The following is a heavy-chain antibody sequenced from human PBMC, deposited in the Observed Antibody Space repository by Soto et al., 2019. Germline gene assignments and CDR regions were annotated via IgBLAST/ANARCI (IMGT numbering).Heavy chain of an antibody. Sequence: RGSLRLSCAASGFTFSDYYMSWIRQAPGKGLEWVSYISSSGSTIYYADSVKGRFTISRDNAKNSLYLQMNSLGAEDTAVYYCARDLLWFGEDVYYGMDVWGQGTTVTVSS. CDR2: ISSSGSTI. J-gene: IGHJ6*02. D-gene: IGHD3-10*01. CDR1: GFTFSDYY. CDR3: ARDLLWFGEDVYYGMDV. V-gene: IGHV3-11*01.